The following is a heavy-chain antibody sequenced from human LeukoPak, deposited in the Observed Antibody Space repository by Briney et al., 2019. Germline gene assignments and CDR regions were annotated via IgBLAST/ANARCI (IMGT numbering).Heavy chain of an antibody. V-gene: IGHV3-48*01. J-gene: IGHJ4*02. CDR2: ISSSSSTI. Sequence: PGGSLRLSCAASGFTFSSYSMLWVRQAPGKGLEWVSYISSSSSTIYYADSVKGRFTISRDNAKNSLYLQMNSLRPEDTAVYYCAKSGKILGYWGRGTLVTVSS. CDR3: AKSGKILGY. D-gene: IGHD2-2*03. CDR1: GFTFSSYS.